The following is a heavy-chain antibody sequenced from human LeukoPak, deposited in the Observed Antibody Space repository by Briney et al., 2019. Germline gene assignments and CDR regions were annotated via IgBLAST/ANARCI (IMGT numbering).Heavy chain of an antibody. V-gene: IGHV7-4-1*02. CDR1: GYTFTRNS. J-gene: IGHJ5*02. CDR2: INANTGNP. Sequence: ASVKVSCKASGYTFTRNSINWLRQAPGQGLEWMGWINANTGNPTYAQGFTGRFVFSLDTSVSTAYLQISSLKAEDTAVYYCARVPFVVMGDTGNWFDPWGQGTLVTVSS. CDR3: ARVPFVVMGDTGNWFDP. D-gene: IGHD2-8*01.